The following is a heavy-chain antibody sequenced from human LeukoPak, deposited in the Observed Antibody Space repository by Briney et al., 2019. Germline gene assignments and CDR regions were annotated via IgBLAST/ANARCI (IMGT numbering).Heavy chain of an antibody. CDR1: GFTFSSYA. J-gene: IGHJ4*02. D-gene: IGHD3-10*01. Sequence: PGGSLRLSCAASGFTFSSYAMHWVRQAPGKGLEWVAVISYDGSNKYYADSVKGRFTISRDNSKNTLCLQMNSLTADDTAVYFCARDSAGNQYSSGNFDLWGQGTLVTVSS. CDR3: ARDSAGNQYSSGNFDL. V-gene: IGHV3-30-3*01. CDR2: ISYDGSNK.